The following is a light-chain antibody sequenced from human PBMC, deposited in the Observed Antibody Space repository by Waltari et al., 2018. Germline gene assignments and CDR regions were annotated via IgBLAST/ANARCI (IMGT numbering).Light chain of an antibody. CDR1: QSLLPSNGYNY. V-gene: IGKV2-28*01. CDR3: MQALQTPWT. CDR2: LGS. J-gene: IGKJ1*01. Sequence: DIVMTQSPLSLPVTPGEPASISCRSRQSLLPSNGYNYLDWYLQNPGQSPQLLIYLGSSRASGVPDRFSGSGSGTDFTLKISRVEAEDVGVYYCMQALQTPWTFGQGTKVEIK.